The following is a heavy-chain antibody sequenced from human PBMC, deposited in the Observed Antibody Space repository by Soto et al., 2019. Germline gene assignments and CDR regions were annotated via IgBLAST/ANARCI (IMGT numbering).Heavy chain of an antibody. D-gene: IGHD3-22*01. CDR2: IIPIFGTA. V-gene: IGHV1-69*06. Sequence: SSVKVSCKASGGTFSSYAISWVRQAPGQGLEWMGGIIPIFGTANYAQKFQGRVTITADKSTSTAYMELSSLRSEDTAVYYCARVISNYYDSSGPLDYWGQGTLVTVSS. CDR1: GGTFSSYA. CDR3: ARVISNYYDSSGPLDY. J-gene: IGHJ4*02.